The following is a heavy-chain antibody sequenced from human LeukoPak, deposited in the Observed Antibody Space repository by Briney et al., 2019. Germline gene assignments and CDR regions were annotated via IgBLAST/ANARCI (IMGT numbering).Heavy chain of an antibody. J-gene: IGHJ3*01. V-gene: IGHV3-23*01. CDR3: AKNLGPFDV. CDR1: GFTFSSYA. D-gene: IGHD1-26*01. Sequence: PGGSLRLSCAASGFTFSSYAMSWVRQAPGKGLEWVSAISGSGGSTYYADSVKGRFTISRDNSQNMLYLQLNSLRAGDTAMYYCAKNLGPFDVRGQGTMVTVSS. CDR2: ISGSGGST.